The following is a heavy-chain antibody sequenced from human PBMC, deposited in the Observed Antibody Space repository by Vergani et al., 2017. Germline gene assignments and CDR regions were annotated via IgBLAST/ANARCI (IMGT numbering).Heavy chain of an antibody. CDR2: ISSSSSYI. D-gene: IGHD2-21*01. Sequence: QVQLVESGGGLVKPGGSLRLSCAASGFTFSDYYMSWIRQAPGKGLEWVSYISSSSSYIYYADSVKGRVTISRDNAKNSLYLQMNSLRAEDTAVYYCARDVDRGDWAYSHDAFDIWGQGTMVTVSS. CDR1: GFTFSDYY. CDR3: ARDVDRGDWAYSHDAFDI. J-gene: IGHJ3*02. V-gene: IGHV3-11*06.